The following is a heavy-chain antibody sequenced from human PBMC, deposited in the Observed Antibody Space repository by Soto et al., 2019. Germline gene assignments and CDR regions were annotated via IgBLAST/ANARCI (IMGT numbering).Heavy chain of an antibody. V-gene: IGHV3-23*01. D-gene: IGHD3-22*01. CDR2: ITGSGGST. Sequence: GGSLRLSCAASGFTFSSYAMSWVRQAPGKGLEWVSAITGSGGSTYYADSVKGRFTISRDNSKNTLYLQMNSLRAEDTAIYYCANSGPDVDDTSGYRVPGDWGQGTLVTVSS. J-gene: IGHJ4*02. CDR3: ANSGPDVDDTSGYRVPGD. CDR1: GFTFSSYA.